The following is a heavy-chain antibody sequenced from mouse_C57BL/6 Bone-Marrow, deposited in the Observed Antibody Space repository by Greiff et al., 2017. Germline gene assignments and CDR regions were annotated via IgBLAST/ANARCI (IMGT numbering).Heavy chain of an antibody. CDR1: GFTFSSYA. CDR3: ARGFAY. J-gene: IGHJ3*01. Sequence: EVQGVESGGGLVKPGGSLKLSCAASGFTFSSYAMSWVRQTPEKRLEWVATISDGGSYTYYPDNVQGRFTISRDNAKNNLYLQMSHLKSEDTAMYYCARGFAYWGQGTLVTVSA. V-gene: IGHV5-4*01. CDR2: ISDGGSYT.